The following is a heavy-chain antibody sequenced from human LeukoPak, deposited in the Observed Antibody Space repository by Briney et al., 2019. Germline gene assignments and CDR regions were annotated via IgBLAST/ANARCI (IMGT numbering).Heavy chain of an antibody. CDR1: GFTFSNYA. CDR2: ITGSGSGI. J-gene: IGHJ4*02. D-gene: IGHD3-9*01. Sequence: PGGSLRLSCAASGFTFSNYAMSRVRQAPGKGLEWVSAITGSGSGIYYADSMKSRFTISRDNSKNTLYLQINSLRAEDTAVYYCAKWGDYDVLTGYYVSDYWGQGTLVTVSS. CDR3: AKWGDYDVLTGYYVSDY. V-gene: IGHV3-23*01.